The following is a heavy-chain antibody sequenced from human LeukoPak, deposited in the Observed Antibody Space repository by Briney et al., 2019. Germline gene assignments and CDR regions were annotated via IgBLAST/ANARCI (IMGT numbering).Heavy chain of an antibody. CDR1: GYSISSGYY. V-gene: IGHV4-38-2*01. CDR2: TYHSGST. Sequence: SETLSLTCAVSGYSISSGYYWGWIRQPPGKGLEWIGSTYHSGSTYYNPSLKSRVTISVDTSKNQFSLKLSSVTAADTAVYYCARGRGGQWLANFDYWGQGTLVTVSS. J-gene: IGHJ4*02. D-gene: IGHD6-19*01. CDR3: ARGRGGQWLANFDY.